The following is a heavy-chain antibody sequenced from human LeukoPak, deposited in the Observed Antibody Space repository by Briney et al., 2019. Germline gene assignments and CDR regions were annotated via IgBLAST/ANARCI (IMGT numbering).Heavy chain of an antibody. CDR3: ARTVDY. CDR1: GFTFSNYA. Sequence: GGSLRLSCAASGFTFSNYAMSWVRQASGKGLEWVSGIGGTGHFTYYGDSVKGRFTVSRDNSKNTLYLQMNTLQAEDTAVYYCARTVDYWGQGTLVTVSS. D-gene: IGHD4-17*01. J-gene: IGHJ4*02. V-gene: IGHV3-23*01. CDR2: IGGTGHFT.